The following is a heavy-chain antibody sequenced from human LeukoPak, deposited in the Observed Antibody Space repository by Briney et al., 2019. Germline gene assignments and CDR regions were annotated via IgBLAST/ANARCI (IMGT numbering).Heavy chain of an antibody. CDR2: ITGSSSTI. D-gene: IGHD3-3*01. Sequence: GGSLRLSCAASGFTFSSYNMNWVRQAPGKGLEWVSYITGSSSTIYYADSVKGRSTISRDNAKNSLYLQMNSLRAEDTAVYYCARDAGGEDFWSGYYTGYFDYWGQGTLVTVSS. CDR3: ARDAGGEDFWSGYYTGYFDY. CDR1: GFTFSSYN. J-gene: IGHJ4*02. V-gene: IGHV3-48*01.